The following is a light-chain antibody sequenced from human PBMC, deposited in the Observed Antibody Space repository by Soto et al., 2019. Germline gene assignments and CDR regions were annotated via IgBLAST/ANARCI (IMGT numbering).Light chain of an antibody. CDR2: DVF. CDR1: SSDVPGSNS. V-gene: IGLV2-14*01. Sequence: QSALTQPASVSASRGQSITISCTGTSSDVPGSNSVSWYQQHPGKAPILIIFDVFKRPSGVSDRFSASKSGNTASLTISELQAEDEADYQCNSYKPTAIVVYGGGPKVTVL. CDR3: NSYKPTAIVV. J-gene: IGLJ2*01.